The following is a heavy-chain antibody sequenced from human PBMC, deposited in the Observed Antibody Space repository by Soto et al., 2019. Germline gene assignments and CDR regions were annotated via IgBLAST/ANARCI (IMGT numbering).Heavy chain of an antibody. CDR2: LSYDGNFA. J-gene: IGHJ4*02. CDR3: AVGWFRRSDY. V-gene: IGHV3-30*03. Sequence: QMQLVESGGAVVQPGMSLRVSCAASGSSFISSGMHWVRQARDKGLEWVASLSYDGNFANYADSVKGRFTISRDKSRKALFLDMKSLRPDDSTVYYCAVGWFRRSDYWGQGTLITVSA. CDR1: GSSFISSG. D-gene: IGHD2-15*01.